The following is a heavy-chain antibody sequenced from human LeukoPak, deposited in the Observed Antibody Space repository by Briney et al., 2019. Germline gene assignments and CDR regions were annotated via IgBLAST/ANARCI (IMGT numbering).Heavy chain of an antibody. CDR3: ARNRHSSGWYRYYYYYMDV. Sequence: GASVKVSCKASGGTFSSYAISWVRQAPGQGLEWMGWISAYNGNTNYAQKLQGRVTMTTDTSTSTAYMELRSLRSDDTAVYYCARNRHSSGWYRYYYYYMDVWGKGTTVTVSS. CDR2: ISAYNGNT. V-gene: IGHV1-18*01. CDR1: GGTFSSYA. J-gene: IGHJ6*03. D-gene: IGHD6-19*01.